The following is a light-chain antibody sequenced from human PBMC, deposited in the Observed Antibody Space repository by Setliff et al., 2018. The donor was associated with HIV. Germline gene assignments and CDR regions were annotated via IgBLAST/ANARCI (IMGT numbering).Light chain of an antibody. CDR3: QSYDSSLSGPFYV. V-gene: IGLV1-40*01. CDR1: SSNIGAGYD. J-gene: IGLJ1*01. Sequence: VLTQPPSVSGAPGQRVTISCTGSSSNIGAGYDVHWYQQLPGTAPKLLIYGNNNRPSGVPDRFSGSKSGTSASLAITGLQAEDEADYYCQSYDSSLSGPFYVFGTGTKV. CDR2: GNN.